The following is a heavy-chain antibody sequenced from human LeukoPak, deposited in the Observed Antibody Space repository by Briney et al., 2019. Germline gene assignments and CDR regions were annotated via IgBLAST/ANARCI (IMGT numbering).Heavy chain of an antibody. CDR1: GGSISSGGYS. Sequence: PSETLSLTCAVSGGSISSGGYSWSWIRQPPGKGLEWIGYIYHSGSTYYNPSLKRRVTISVDRSKNQFPLKLSSVTAADTAVYYCARAPTTVTWFDPWGQGTLVTVSS. CDR3: ARAPTTVTWFDP. J-gene: IGHJ5*02. V-gene: IGHV4-30-2*01. D-gene: IGHD4-17*01. CDR2: IYHSGST.